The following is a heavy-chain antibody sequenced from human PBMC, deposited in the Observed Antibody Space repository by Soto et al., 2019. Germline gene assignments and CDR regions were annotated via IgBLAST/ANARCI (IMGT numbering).Heavy chain of an antibody. V-gene: IGHV3-30-3*01. Sequence: QVQLVESGGGVVQPGRSLRLSCAASGFTFSSCAMHWVRQAPGKGLEWVAVISYDGSNKYYADSVKGRFTISRDNSKNTLYLQMNSLRAEDTAVYYCASSRERVVGYFDYWGQGTLVTVSS. CDR1: GFTFSSCA. D-gene: IGHD2-15*01. J-gene: IGHJ4*02. CDR2: ISYDGSNK. CDR3: ASSRERVVGYFDY.